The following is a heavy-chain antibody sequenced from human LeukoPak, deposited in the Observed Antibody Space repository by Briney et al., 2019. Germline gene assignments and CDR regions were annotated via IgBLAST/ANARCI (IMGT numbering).Heavy chain of an antibody. D-gene: IGHD6-13*01. Sequence: ASVKVSCKASGYTFTGYYMHWVRQAPGQGLEWMGWINPNSGGTNYAQKFQGRVTMTRDTSISTAYMELSRLRSDDTAVYYCARGQGYSSCEADYWGQGTLVTVSS. CDR3: ARGQGYSSCEADY. CDR2: INPNSGGT. CDR1: GYTFTGYY. J-gene: IGHJ4*02. V-gene: IGHV1-2*02.